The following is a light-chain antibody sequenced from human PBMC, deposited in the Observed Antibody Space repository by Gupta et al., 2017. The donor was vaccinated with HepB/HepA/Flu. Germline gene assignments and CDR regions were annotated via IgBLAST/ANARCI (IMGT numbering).Light chain of an antibody. J-gene: IGKJ2*04. Sequence: DIQMTQSPSSLSASAGDRVTITCRASQSISSYLNWYQQKPGKAPKLLIYAASSLQSGVPSRFSGSGSGTDFTLTISSLQPEDFATYYCQQSYSTPPKCSFGQGTKLEIK. CDR3: QQSYSTPPKCS. CDR2: AAS. CDR1: QSISSY. V-gene: IGKV1-39*01.